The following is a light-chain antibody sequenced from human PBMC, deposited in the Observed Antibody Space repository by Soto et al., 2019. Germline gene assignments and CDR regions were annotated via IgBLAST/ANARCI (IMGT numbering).Light chain of an antibody. V-gene: IGLV1-51*01. CDR1: SSNIGNNF. CDR2: DND. J-gene: IGLJ2*01. Sequence: QSVLTQPPSVSAAPGQKVTISCSGSSSNIGNNFVSWYQQLPGTAHKLLIYDNDKRPSGIPDRFSGSKSGTSATLGITGLQTGDEAEYYCATWDGSLSAVVFGGGTKLTVL. CDR3: ATWDGSLSAVV.